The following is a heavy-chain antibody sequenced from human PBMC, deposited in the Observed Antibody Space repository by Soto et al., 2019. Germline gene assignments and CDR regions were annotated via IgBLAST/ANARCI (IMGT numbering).Heavy chain of an antibody. D-gene: IGHD1-1*01. CDR3: ARETGTQNGWFDP. CDR1: GGSISSYY. Sequence: SETLSLTCTVSGGSISSYYWSWIRQPPGKGLEWIGYIYYSGSTNYNPSLKSRVTISVDTSKNQFSLKLSSVTAADTAVYYCARETGTQNGWFDPWGQGTLVTVSS. CDR2: IYYSGST. J-gene: IGHJ5*02. V-gene: IGHV4-59*01.